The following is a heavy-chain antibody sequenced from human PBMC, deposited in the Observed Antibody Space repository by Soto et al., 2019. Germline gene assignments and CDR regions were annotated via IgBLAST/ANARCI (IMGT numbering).Heavy chain of an antibody. CDR1: GGSISSGGYY. V-gene: IGHV4-31*03. CDR3: AREVGDTDNWFDP. Sequence: SETLSLTCTVSGGSISSGGYYWSWIRQHPGKGLEWIGYIYYSGSTYYNPSLKSRVTISVDTSKNQFSLKLSSATAADTAVYYCAREVGDTDNWFDPWGQGTLVTVSS. CDR2: IYYSGST. D-gene: IGHD5-18*01. J-gene: IGHJ5*02.